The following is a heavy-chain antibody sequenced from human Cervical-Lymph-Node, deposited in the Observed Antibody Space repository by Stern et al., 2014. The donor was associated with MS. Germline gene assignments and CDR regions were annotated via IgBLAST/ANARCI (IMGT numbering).Heavy chain of an antibody. Sequence: VKLAESGAEVKKPWASGKVSCKASGYTFTSSGISCVRQVPGQGLECMGWISAYNGTTNYAQKLQGRVTMTTDTSTSTAYMELRSLRSDDTAVYYCARGLLGSENAFDIWGQGTMVTVSS. V-gene: IGHV1-18*01. CDR3: ARGLLGSENAFDI. CDR1: GYTFTSSG. J-gene: IGHJ3*02. D-gene: IGHD2-15*01. CDR2: ISAYNGTT.